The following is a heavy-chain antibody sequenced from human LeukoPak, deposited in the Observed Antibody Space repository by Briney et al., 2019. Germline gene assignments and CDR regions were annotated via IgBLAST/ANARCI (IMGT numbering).Heavy chain of an antibody. J-gene: IGHJ5*02. Sequence: PGGSLSLSCAASGFTFSNAWMSWVRQAPGKGLEWVGRIKSKTDGGTTDYAAPVKGRFTISRDDSKNTLYLQMNSLKTEDTAVYYCTTDKSIHNWFEPWGQGTLVTVSS. CDR3: TTDKSIHNWFEP. V-gene: IGHV3-15*01. CDR2: IKSKTDGGTT. CDR1: GFTFSNAW.